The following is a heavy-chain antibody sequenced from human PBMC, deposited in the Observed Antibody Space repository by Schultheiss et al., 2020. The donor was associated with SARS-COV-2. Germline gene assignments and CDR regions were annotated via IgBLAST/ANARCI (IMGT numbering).Heavy chain of an antibody. CDR2: IYYSGST. V-gene: IGHV4-59*01. Sequence: GSLRLSCTVSGGSISSYYWSWIRQPPGKGLEWIGYIYYSGSTNYNPSLKSRVTISVDTSKNQFSLKLSSVTAADTAVYYCARDKGYGADGGMDVWGQGTTVPVS. CDR3: ARDKGYGADGGMDV. CDR1: GGSISSYY. J-gene: IGHJ6*02. D-gene: IGHD4-17*01.